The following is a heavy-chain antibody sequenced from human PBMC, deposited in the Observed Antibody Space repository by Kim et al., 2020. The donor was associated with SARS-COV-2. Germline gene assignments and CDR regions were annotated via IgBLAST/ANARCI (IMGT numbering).Heavy chain of an antibody. CDR2: IDSISSSI. CDR3: ARDKKEGQYLESPSY. CDR1: GFTFSDYH. J-gene: IGHJ4*02. D-gene: IGHD1-1*01. V-gene: IGHV3-48*02. Sequence: GGSLRLSCAASGFTFSDYHMNWVRQAPGKGLEWISYIDSISSSIHYADSVKGRFTISRDNAKNSLYLQMNSLRDEDTAVYYCARDKKEGQYLESPSYWGQGTLVIVSS.